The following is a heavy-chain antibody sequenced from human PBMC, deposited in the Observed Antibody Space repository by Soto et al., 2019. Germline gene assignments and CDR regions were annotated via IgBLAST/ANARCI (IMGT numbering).Heavy chain of an antibody. J-gene: IGHJ5*02. CDR3: AVVDSTGNWFDP. V-gene: IGHV4-39*01. D-gene: IGHD6-25*01. CDR1: GGSISSSDFY. CDR2: MYYSGST. Sequence: QLQLHESGPELVKPSETLSLTCTVSGGSISSSDFYWGWLRQTPGKGLEFIGSMYYSGSTYYNPSLKSRLTISVDTSKNQFTLKLISVTAADTAVYYCAVVDSTGNWFDPWGEGALLTVSS.